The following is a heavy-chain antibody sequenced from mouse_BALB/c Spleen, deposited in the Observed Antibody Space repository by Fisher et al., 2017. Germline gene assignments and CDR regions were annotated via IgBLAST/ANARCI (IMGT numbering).Heavy chain of an antibody. V-gene: IGHV1-80*01. J-gene: IGHJ1*01. Sequence: KFKGKATLTADKSSSTAYMQLSSLTSVDSAVYFCARSYGFRYWYFDVWGAGTTVTVS. CDR3: ARSYGFRYWYFDV. D-gene: IGHD1-2*01.